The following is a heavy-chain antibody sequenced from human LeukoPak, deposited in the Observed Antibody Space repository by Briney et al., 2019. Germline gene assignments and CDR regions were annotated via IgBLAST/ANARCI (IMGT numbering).Heavy chain of an antibody. D-gene: IGHD1-26*01. J-gene: IGHJ3*02. Sequence: ASVKVSCKASGYTFTSYYMHWVRQAPGQGLEWMGWINPNSGGTNYAQKFQGRVTMTRDTSISTAYMELSRLRSDDTAVYYCARNQGALNDAFDIWGQGTMVTVSS. CDR2: INPNSGGT. CDR1: GYTFTSYY. CDR3: ARNQGALNDAFDI. V-gene: IGHV1-2*02.